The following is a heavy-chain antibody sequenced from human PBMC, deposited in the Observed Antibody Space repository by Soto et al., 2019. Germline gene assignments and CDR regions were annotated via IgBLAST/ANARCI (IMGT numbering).Heavy chain of an antibody. Sequence: QLVETGGGWIQPGTSLTLSCAASGFSVSRNYMTWVRQAPGKGLEWVSFVYSGGATFYADSVKCRFILSRDESQNTTYLHMSALGAEDTAVYSCARVPGRLWGRGTLVTVAS. J-gene: IGHJ4*02. CDR2: VYSGGAT. CDR3: ARVPGRL. CDR1: GFSVSRNY. V-gene: IGHV3-53*02. D-gene: IGHD3-10*01.